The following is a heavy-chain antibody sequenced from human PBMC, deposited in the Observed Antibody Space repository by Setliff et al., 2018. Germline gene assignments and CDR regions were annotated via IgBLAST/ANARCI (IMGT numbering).Heavy chain of an antibody. Sequence: ASVKVSCKASGYTFTGYYMHWVRQAPGQGLEWMGRINPNSGGTNYAQKFQGRVTMTRDSSISTAYMELSRLRSDDTAVYYCARGRGSYYYYMDVWGKGTTVTVSS. J-gene: IGHJ6*03. CDR3: ARGRGSYYYYMDV. V-gene: IGHV1-2*06. D-gene: IGHD1-26*01. CDR2: INPNSGGT. CDR1: GYTFTGYY.